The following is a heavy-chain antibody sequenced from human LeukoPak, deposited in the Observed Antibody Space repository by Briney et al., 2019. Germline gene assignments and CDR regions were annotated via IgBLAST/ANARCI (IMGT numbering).Heavy chain of an antibody. Sequence: GKSLRLSCAASGFVFSNYGMHWVRQAPGKGLEWVAVISYDGSNKYYADSVKGRFAISRDNSKNTLYLQMNSLRAEDTAVYYCARRADYYGSGSYYFDYWGQGTLVTVSS. D-gene: IGHD3-10*01. CDR2: ISYDGSNK. CDR3: ARRADYYGSGSYYFDY. CDR1: GFVFSNYG. V-gene: IGHV3-30*03. J-gene: IGHJ4*02.